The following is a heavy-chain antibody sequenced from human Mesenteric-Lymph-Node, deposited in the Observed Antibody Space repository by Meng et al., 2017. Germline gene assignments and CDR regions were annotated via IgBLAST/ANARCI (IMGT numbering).Heavy chain of an antibody. Sequence: ASVKVSCKASGYPFTSYGISWVRQAPGQGLEWMGWIRAYNGNTNYAQKLQGRVTMTTDTSTSTAYMELRSLRSDDTAVYYCARDLSTYDYDSSGYYPPDYWGQGTLVTVSS. D-gene: IGHD3-22*01. CDR2: IRAYNGNT. V-gene: IGHV1-18*04. J-gene: IGHJ4*02. CDR3: ARDLSTYDYDSSGYYPPDY. CDR1: GYPFTSYG.